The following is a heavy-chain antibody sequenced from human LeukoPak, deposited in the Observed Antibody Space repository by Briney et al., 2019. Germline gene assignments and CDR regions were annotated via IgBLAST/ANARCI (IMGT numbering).Heavy chain of an antibody. J-gene: IGHJ4*02. CDR2: MYTSGST. CDR3: ASGYNYKYDY. V-gene: IGHV4-4*07. CDR1: GGSISNYY. Sequence: PSETLSLTCTVSGGSISNYYRSWIRQPAGKGLEWIGRMYTSGSTSYNPSLKSRVTMSVDTSKNQFSLKLSSVTAADTAVYYCASGYNYKYDYWGQGTLVTVSS. D-gene: IGHD5-18*01.